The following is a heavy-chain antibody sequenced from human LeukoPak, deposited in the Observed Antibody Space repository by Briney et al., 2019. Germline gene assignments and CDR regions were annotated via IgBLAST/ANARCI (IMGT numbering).Heavy chain of an antibody. CDR3: ARGYGSGSYYMVLLPYYFDY. Sequence: PGGSLRLSCAASGIILSDNFMSWIRQAPGKGLEWVAYISSTGNTILYADSVRGRFTISRDNSKNTLYLQMNSLRAEDTAVYYCARGYGSGSYYMVLLPYYFDYWGQGTLVTVSS. D-gene: IGHD3-10*01. V-gene: IGHV3-11*04. J-gene: IGHJ4*02. CDR2: ISSTGNTI. CDR1: GIILSDNF.